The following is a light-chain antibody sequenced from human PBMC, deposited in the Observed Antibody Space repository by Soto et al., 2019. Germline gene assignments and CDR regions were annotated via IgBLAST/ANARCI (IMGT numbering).Light chain of an antibody. V-gene: IGKV3-20*01. Sequence: ERVLTHTPGTLSLSPGENAIRSCRASQSVSSSYLAWYQQKPGQAPRLLIYGASSRATGIPDRFSGSGSGTDFTLTISRLEPEDFAVYYCQQYNNWPRTFGQGTKVDI. CDR2: GAS. CDR3: QQYNNWPRT. CDR1: QSVSSSY. J-gene: IGKJ1*01.